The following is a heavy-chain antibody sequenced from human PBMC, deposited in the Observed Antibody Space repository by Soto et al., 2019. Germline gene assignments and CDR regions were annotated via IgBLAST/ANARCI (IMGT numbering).Heavy chain of an antibody. CDR2: ISGSGGST. CDR1: GFTFSSYA. Sequence: GGSLRLSCAASGFTFSSYAMSWVRQAPGKGLEWVSAISGSGGSTYYADSVKGRFTISRDNSKNTLYLQMNSLRAEDTAVYYCANAKGYSSSWSDAFDIWGQGTMVTVSS. J-gene: IGHJ3*02. D-gene: IGHD6-13*01. V-gene: IGHV3-23*01. CDR3: ANAKGYSSSWSDAFDI.